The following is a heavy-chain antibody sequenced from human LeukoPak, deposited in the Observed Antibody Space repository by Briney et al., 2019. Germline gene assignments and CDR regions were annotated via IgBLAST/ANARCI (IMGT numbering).Heavy chain of an antibody. CDR2: ISSGSSYI. Sequence: GGSLRLSCAASGFTLSRYSMNWVRQAPGKGLEWVSSISSGSSYIYYAGSVKGRFTISRDNAKNSLYQQMNSLRAEDTAVYYCAELGITMIGGVWGKGTTVTISS. J-gene: IGHJ6*04. D-gene: IGHD3-10*02. CDR1: GFTLSRYS. V-gene: IGHV3-21*01. CDR3: AELGITMIGGV.